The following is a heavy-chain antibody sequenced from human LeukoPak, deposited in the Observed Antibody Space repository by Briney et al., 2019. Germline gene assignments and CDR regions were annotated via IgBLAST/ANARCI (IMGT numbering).Heavy chain of an antibody. CDR1: GFTFSSYA. J-gene: IGHJ4*02. Sequence: PGGSLRLSCAASGFTFSSYAMSWVRQAPGKGLEWVSAISGSGGSTYYADSVKSRFTISRDNSKNTLYLQMNSLRAEDTAVYYCAKDEGVGVIQYYFDYWGQGTLVTVSS. CDR2: ISGSGGST. CDR3: AKDEGVGVIQYYFDY. D-gene: IGHD3-22*01. V-gene: IGHV3-23*01.